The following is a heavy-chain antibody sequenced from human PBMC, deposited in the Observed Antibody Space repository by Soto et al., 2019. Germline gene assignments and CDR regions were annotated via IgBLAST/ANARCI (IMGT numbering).Heavy chain of an antibody. V-gene: IGHV1-46*01. CDR3: ASDLITIFGVVTPHYGLDV. J-gene: IGHJ6*02. CDR2: INTSGGST. CDR1: GYTFTSYY. D-gene: IGHD3-3*01. Sequence: ASVKVSLKASGYTFTSYYMHWVRQAPGQGLEWMGIINTSGGSTSYAQKFQGRVTMTRDTSTSTVYMELRSLSSEDTAVYYCASDLITIFGVVTPHYGLDVWAQGTTVTVSS.